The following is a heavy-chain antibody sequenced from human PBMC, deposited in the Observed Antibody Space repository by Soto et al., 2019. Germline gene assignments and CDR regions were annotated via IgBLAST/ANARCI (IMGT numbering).Heavy chain of an antibody. D-gene: IGHD5-18*01. CDR1: GFSLSTSGVG. J-gene: IGHJ4*02. CDR3: AQLRWKHLWPGARVVN. Sequence: SGPTLVNPTQTLTLTCTFSGFSLSTSGVGVGWIRQPPGKALEWLGIIFWDDDKRYRPSLKSRVTITKDTSKNQLVLTMTNMDPGNTATFFCAQLRWKHLWPGARVVNWGRETPVTVPS. CDR2: IFWDDDK. V-gene: IGHV2-5*02.